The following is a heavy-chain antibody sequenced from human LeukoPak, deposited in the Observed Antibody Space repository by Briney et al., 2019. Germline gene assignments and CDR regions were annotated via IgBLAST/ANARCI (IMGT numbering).Heavy chain of an antibody. CDR1: GGTFSSYA. CDR2: TIPILGIA. V-gene: IGHV1-69*04. Sequence: SVKVSCKASGGTFSSYAISWVRQAPGQGLEWMGRTIPILGIANYAQKFQGRVTITADKSTSTAYMELSSLRSEDTAVYYCAREEPYYYDSSGYYKNYWGQGTLVTVSS. J-gene: IGHJ4*02. D-gene: IGHD3-22*01. CDR3: AREEPYYYDSSGYYKNY.